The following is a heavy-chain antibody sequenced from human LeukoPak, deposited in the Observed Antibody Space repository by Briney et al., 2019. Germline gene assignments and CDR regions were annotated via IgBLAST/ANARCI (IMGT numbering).Heavy chain of an antibody. V-gene: IGHV4-59*08. D-gene: IGHD4-23*01. J-gene: IGHJ6*02. CDR1: GGSISSYY. CDR3: ARSAVTPSYYYGMDV. CDR2: IYYSGST. Sequence: SETLSLTCTVSGGSISSYYWSWIRQPPGKGLEWIGYIYYSGSTNYNPSLKSRATISVDTSKNQFSLKLSSVTAADTAVYYCARSAVTPSYYYGMDVWGQGTTVTVSS.